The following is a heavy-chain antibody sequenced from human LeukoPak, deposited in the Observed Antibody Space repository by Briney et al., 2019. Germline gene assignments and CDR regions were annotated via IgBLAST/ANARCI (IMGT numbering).Heavy chain of an antibody. J-gene: IGHJ4*02. CDR3: ARGRRIGVVVVAARRGFDY. CDR1: GGPFSGYY. D-gene: IGHD2-15*01. Sequence: SETLSLTCAVYGGPFSGYYWSWIRQPPGKGLEWIGEINHSGSTNYNPSLKSRVTISVDTSKNQFSLKLSSVTAADTAVYYCARGRRIGVVVVAARRGFDYWGQGTLVTVSS. V-gene: IGHV4-34*01. CDR2: INHSGST.